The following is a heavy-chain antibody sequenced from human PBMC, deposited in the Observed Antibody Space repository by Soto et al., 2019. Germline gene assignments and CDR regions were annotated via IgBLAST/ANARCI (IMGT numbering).Heavy chain of an antibody. V-gene: IGHV1-8*01. CDR1: GYTFTSYD. J-gene: IGHJ4*02. D-gene: IGHD6-6*01. CDR3: ARVGLSSSFDY. Sequence: GXAVKVSYNATGYTFTSYDINWVRHPTGQGREGMGWMNPNSGNTGYAQKFQGRVAMTRNTSISTAYVELGSLRSVDAAVYYCARVGLSSSFDYWGQGTLVTVSS. CDR2: MNPNSGNT.